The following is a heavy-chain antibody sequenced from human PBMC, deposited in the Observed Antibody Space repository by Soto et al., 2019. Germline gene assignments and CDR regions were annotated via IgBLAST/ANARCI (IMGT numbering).Heavy chain of an antibody. CDR1: GGPISSSNW. Sequence: SETLSLTCDVSGGPISSSNWWTWVRQPQGKGLEWIGEIYHNGGTNCNPSLKSRVSMSVDKSKNQFSLNLSSVTAADTAVYYCARAAHYYQNAIDVWGQGTTVTVSS. CDR2: IYHNGGT. D-gene: IGHD6-25*01. CDR3: ARAAHYYQNAIDV. V-gene: IGHV4-4*02. J-gene: IGHJ6*01.